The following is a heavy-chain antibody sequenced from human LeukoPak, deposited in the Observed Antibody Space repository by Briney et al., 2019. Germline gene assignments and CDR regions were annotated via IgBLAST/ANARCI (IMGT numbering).Heavy chain of an antibody. Sequence: GVSLRLSCAASGFTFSSYCMHWVRQAPGKGLEGVSSISSSSSYIHYADLVKGRFTISRDNAKNSLYLQMNSLRAEDTAVYYCARDALWSGYYYYYYYYYMDVWGKGTTVTVSS. CDR1: GFTFSSYC. V-gene: IGHV3-21*01. CDR3: ARDALWSGYYYYYYYYYMDV. J-gene: IGHJ6*03. D-gene: IGHD3-3*01. CDR2: ISSSSSYI.